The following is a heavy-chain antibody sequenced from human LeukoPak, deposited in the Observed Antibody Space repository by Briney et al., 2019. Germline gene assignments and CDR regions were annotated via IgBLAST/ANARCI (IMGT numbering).Heavy chain of an antibody. CDR3: ARESGSYLWRSWLNP. CDR2: IYNSGNT. J-gene: IGHJ5*02. Sequence: SETLSLTCTVSGGSTNNYYWTWIRQPPGRGLEWIGNIYNSGNTNYNPSLKSRVTISIDTSKNQFSLKVISVTAADTAIYYCARESGSYLWRSWLNPWGQGTLVTVSS. V-gene: IGHV4-59*01. D-gene: IGHD3-16*01. CDR1: GGSTNNYY.